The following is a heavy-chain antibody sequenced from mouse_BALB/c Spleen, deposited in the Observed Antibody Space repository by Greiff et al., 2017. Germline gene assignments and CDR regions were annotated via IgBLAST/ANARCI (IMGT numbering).Heavy chain of an antibody. D-gene: IGHD4-1*01. Sequence: VQLKQSGTVLARPGASVKMSCKASGYTFTSYWMHWVKQRPGQGLEWIGAIYPGNGDTSYNQKFKGKAKLTAVKSTSTAYMQLSSLTNEDSAVYYCRDWDYVDDWGQGTTLTVSA. J-gene: IGHJ2*01. CDR3: RDWDYVDD. CDR1: GYTFTSYW. CDR2: IYPGNGDT. V-gene: IGHV1-5*01.